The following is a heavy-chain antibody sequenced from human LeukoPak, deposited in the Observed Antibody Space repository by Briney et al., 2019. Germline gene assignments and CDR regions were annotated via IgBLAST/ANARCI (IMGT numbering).Heavy chain of an antibody. Sequence: GGSLRLSCVASGFTFSNYGMHWVRQAPGKGLDWVAVIWYDGSYKYYADSVKGRFTISRENPKNTLYLQMDSLRAEDTGIYYCAKVVQYTASTGTGLDYWGQGTLVAVSS. CDR2: IWYDGSYK. D-gene: IGHD1-1*01. CDR3: AKVVQYTASTGTGLDY. CDR1: GFTFSNYG. J-gene: IGHJ4*02. V-gene: IGHV3-33*06.